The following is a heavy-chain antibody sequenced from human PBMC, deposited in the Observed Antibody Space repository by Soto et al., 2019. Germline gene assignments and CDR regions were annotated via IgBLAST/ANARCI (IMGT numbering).Heavy chain of an antibody. J-gene: IGHJ6*02. CDR1: GGSFSSGGYF. Sequence: QVQLQESGPGLVKPSQTLSLTCTVSGGSFSSGGYFWSWIRQHPGKGLEWIGFIYYSGSTYYNPSLKSRVTISVDTSKNQFSLKLSSVTAADTAVYYCAREGAAPYYYSGMDVWGQGTTVTVSS. V-gene: IGHV4-31*03. CDR2: IYYSGST. CDR3: AREGAAPYYYSGMDV. D-gene: IGHD6-6*01.